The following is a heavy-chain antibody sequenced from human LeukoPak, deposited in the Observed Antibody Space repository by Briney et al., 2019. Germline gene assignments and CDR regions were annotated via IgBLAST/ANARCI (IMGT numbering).Heavy chain of an antibody. CDR2: INTDGSST. CDR1: GFTFSSYA. Sequence: GGSLRLSCAASGFTFSSYAMSWVRQAPGKGLVWVSRINTDGSSTSYADSVEGRFTISRDNAKNTLYLQMNNLRAEDTAVYYCARESQQYWSVGALDVWGQGTTVTVSS. CDR3: ARESQQYWSVGALDV. J-gene: IGHJ6*02. V-gene: IGHV3-74*01. D-gene: IGHD2/OR15-2a*01.